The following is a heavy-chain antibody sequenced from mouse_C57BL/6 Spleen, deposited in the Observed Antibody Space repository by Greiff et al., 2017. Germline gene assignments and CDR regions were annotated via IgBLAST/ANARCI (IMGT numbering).Heavy chain of an antibody. Sequence: VQLQESGAELVRPGASVTLSCKASGYTFTDYEMHWVKQTPVHGLEWIGAIDPETGGTAYNQKFKGKAILTADKSSSTAYMELRSLTSEDSAVYYCTVRDLDYWGQGTTLTVSS. J-gene: IGHJ2*01. CDR1: GYTFTDYE. V-gene: IGHV1-15*01. CDR2: IDPETGGT. CDR3: TVRDLDY.